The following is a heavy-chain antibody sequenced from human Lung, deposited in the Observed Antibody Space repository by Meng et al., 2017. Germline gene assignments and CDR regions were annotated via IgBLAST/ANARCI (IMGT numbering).Heavy chain of an antibody. D-gene: IGHD4-11*01. CDR2: INHSGST. CDR1: GGSFSDYY. J-gene: IGHJ4*02. CDR3: ARGPTTMAHDFDY. V-gene: IGHV4-34*01. Sequence: QVQLQRVGAGLLQPSETLSLTCVVSGGSFSDYYWSWIRQPPGKGLEWIGEINHSGSTNYNPSLESRATISVDTSQNNLSLKLSSVTAADSAVYYCARGPTTMAHDFDYWGQGTLVTVSS.